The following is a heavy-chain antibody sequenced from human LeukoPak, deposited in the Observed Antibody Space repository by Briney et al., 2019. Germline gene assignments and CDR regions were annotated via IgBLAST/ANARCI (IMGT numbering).Heavy chain of an antibody. CDR1: GFTFRNYG. J-gene: IGHJ4*02. Sequence: GGSLRLSCAASGFTFRNYGFHWVRQAPGKGLEWVAVIYHDGSYKFYADSVKGRFTFSRDNSRNTVFLEMNSLRAEDTAMYYCTRDSAKSFDDWGQGTLVTVSS. CDR3: TRDSAKSFDD. CDR2: IYHDGSYK. V-gene: IGHV3-33*01. D-gene: IGHD4/OR15-4a*01.